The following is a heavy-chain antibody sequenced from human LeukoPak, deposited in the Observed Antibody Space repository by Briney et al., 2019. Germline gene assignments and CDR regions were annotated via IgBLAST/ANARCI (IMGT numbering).Heavy chain of an antibody. CDR3: ARDNYYDSSGYMNYFDY. J-gene: IGHJ4*02. CDR1: GGTFSSYA. V-gene: IGHV1-69*04. CDR2: IIPIFGIA. Sequence: SVKVSCKASGGTFSSYAIRWVRQAPGQGLEWMGRIIPIFGIANYAQKFQGRVTITADKSTSTAYMELSSLGSEDTAVYYCARDNYYDSSGYMNYFDYWGQGTLVTVSS. D-gene: IGHD3-22*01.